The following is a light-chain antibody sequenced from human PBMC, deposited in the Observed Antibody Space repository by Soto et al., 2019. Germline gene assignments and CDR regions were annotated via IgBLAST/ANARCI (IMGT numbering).Light chain of an antibody. Sequence: NFMLTQPHSVSASPGKTVIISCTRSSGSIASNYVQWYQQRPGSSPTTVIYEDNQRPFGVPDRFSGSIDSSSNSASLTISGLETEDEADYYCQSYDATNQVFGGGTKLTVL. CDR3: QSYDATNQV. CDR2: EDN. CDR1: SGSIASNY. J-gene: IGLJ3*02. V-gene: IGLV6-57*01.